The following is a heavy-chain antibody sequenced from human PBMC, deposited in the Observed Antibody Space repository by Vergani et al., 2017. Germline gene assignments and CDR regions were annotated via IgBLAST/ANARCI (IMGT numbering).Heavy chain of an antibody. V-gene: IGHV3-30*18. CDR3: ANSAAIFGVVSQRVPSSAPNMDV. D-gene: IGHD3-3*01. CDR1: GFTFSSYG. J-gene: IGHJ6*02. Sequence: QVQLVESGGGVVQPGRSLRLSCAASGFTFSSYGMHWVRQAPGKGLEWVAVISYDGSNKYYADSVKGRFTISRDNSKNTLYLQMNSLRAEDTAVYYCANSAAIFGVVSQRVPSSAPNMDVWGQGTTVTVSS. CDR2: ISYDGSNK.